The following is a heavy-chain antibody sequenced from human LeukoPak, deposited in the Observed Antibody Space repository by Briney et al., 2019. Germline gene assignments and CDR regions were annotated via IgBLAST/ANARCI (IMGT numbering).Heavy chain of an antibody. D-gene: IGHD1-26*01. CDR2: ISGSGGST. J-gene: IGHJ4*02. Sequence: GGSLRLSCAASGFTFSSYAMSWVRQAPGKGLEWVSAISGSGGSTYYADSVKGRFTISRDNSKNTLYLQMNSLRAEDTAVYYCAKSLSKRELLTGFDYWGQGTLVTVSS. V-gene: IGHV3-23*01. CDR3: AKSLSKRELLTGFDY. CDR1: GFTFSSYA.